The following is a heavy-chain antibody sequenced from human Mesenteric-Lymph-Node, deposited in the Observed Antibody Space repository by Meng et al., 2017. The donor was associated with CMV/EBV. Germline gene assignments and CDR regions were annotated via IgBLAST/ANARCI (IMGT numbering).Heavy chain of an antibody. V-gene: IGHV4-59*12. CDR1: GDSISSYY. D-gene: IGHD1-1*01. CDR3: ARAKTGRDDRFDY. CDR2: IYYSGST. J-gene: IGHJ4*02. Sequence: AETLSLTCTVSGDSISSYYWSWIRQPPGKGLEWIGYIYYSGSTNYNPSLRSRVTISVDTSKNQFSLRLSAVIAADTAVYYSARAKTGRDDRFDYWGQGTLVTVSS.